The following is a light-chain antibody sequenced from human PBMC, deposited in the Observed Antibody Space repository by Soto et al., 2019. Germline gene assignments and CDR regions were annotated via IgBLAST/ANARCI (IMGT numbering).Light chain of an antibody. Sequence: DIVMTQSPDSLAVSLGERATINCKSSQSLLSSANNKNYLAWYQQKSGQPPKLLIYGASTRQSGVPDRISGSGSGTDFNLTISSLQAEDVAIDSCQQYYSGPITFGGGTKVEIK. CDR3: QQYYSGPIT. J-gene: IGKJ4*01. V-gene: IGKV4-1*01. CDR1: QSLLSSANNKNY. CDR2: GAS.